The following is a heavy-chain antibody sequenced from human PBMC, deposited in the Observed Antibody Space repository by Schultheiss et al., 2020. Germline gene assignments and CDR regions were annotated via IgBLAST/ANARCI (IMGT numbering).Heavy chain of an antibody. CDR3: ARGGWQQLSAGPFDY. CDR1: GGSVSSGSYY. CDR2: IYYSGST. V-gene: IGHV4-61*01. J-gene: IGHJ4*02. D-gene: IGHD6-13*01. Sequence: SETLSLTCTVSGGSVSSGSYYWSWIRQPPGKGLEWIGYIYYSGSTNYNPSLKSRVTISVDTSKNQFSLKLSSVTAADTAVYYCARGGWQQLSAGPFDYWGQGTLVTVSS.